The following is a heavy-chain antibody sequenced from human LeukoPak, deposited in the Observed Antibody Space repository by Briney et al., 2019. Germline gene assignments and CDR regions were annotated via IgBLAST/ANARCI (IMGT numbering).Heavy chain of an antibody. V-gene: IGHV1-46*01. D-gene: IGHD3-10*01. CDR1: GYTFINNW. Sequence: ASVKVSCKASGYTFINNWMHWVRQAPGQGLEWVGLINPTGTTTLYAQKFQGRVTLTRDMSTSTDYMELRSLKSEDTAVYYCARDNSVGDIAWSFDPWGQGTLVTVSS. CDR3: ARDNSVGDIAWSFDP. J-gene: IGHJ5*02. CDR2: INPTGTTT.